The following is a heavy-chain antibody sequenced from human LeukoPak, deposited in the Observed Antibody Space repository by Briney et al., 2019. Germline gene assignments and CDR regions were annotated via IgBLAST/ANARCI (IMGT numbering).Heavy chain of an antibody. D-gene: IGHD5-18*01. J-gene: IGHJ3*02. V-gene: IGHV4-59*12. CDR3: ARGFTATDAFDI. CDR1: GGSISSSY. Sequence: SETLSLTCTVSGGSISSSYWSWIRQPPGKGLEWIGYIYYTGSTTYNPSLKSRVTISVDTSKNQFSLKLSSVTAADTAVYYCARGFTATDAFDIWGQGTMVTVSS. CDR2: IYYTGST.